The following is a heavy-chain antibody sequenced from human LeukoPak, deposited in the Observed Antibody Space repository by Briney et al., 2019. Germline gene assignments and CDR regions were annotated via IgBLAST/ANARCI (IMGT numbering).Heavy chain of an antibody. Sequence: PGGSLRLSCAASGFTFDDYAMHWVRQAPGKGLEWVSGISWNSGSIGYADSVKGRFTISRDNAENSLYLQMNSLRAEDTALYYCAKDPEVGGASYFDYWGQGTLVTVSS. J-gene: IGHJ4*02. CDR2: ISWNSGSI. V-gene: IGHV3-9*01. D-gene: IGHD2-15*01. CDR3: AKDPEVGGASYFDY. CDR1: GFTFDDYA.